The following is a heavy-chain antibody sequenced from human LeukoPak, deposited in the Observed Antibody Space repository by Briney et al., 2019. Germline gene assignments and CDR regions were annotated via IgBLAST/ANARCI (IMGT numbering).Heavy chain of an antibody. CDR3: AKDLKDFTYYYDSSGYYSGVSQDY. CDR2: ISATGINT. CDR1: GFSSGAYA. V-gene: IGHV3-23*01. D-gene: IGHD3-22*01. J-gene: IGHJ4*02. Sequence: GGSLRLSCTASGFSSGAYAVTWVRQAPGKGLEWVSAISATGINTYYADSVKGRFTISRDNSKNTLYLQMNSLRAEDTAVYYCAKDLKDFTYYYDSSGYYSGVSQDYWGQGSLVTVSS.